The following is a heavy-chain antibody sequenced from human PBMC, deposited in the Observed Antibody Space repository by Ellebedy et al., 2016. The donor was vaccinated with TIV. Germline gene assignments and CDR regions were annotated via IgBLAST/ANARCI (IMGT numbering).Heavy chain of an antibody. V-gene: IGHV3-53*01. D-gene: IGHD6-19*01. CDR3: ARARGWYGSDGMDV. Sequence: PGGSLRLSCAASGFTVSSNYMSWVRRAPGQGLGWVSVNYGGGNTDYAEHVEGRFTMSRDNSKNTVYLQMNSLSAEDTAVYYCARARGWYGSDGMDVWGEGTTVTVSS. CDR2: NYGGGNT. J-gene: IGHJ6*04. CDR1: GFTVSSNY.